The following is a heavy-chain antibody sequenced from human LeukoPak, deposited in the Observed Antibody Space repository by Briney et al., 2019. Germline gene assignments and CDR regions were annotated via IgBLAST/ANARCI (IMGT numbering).Heavy chain of an antibody. CDR3: ATYRRPFSDWGSYYFDY. D-gene: IGHD3-16*01. CDR1: GFTFTSHG. CDR2: ISSSGDIT. Sequence: GGSLRLSCAASGFTFTSHGMNWVRQAPGKGLEWVSGISSSGDITYYADSVKGRFTISRDNSKNTLFLQINSLGAEDTALYYCATYRRPFSDWGSYYFDYWGQGTLVAVSS. V-gene: IGHV3-23*01. J-gene: IGHJ4*02.